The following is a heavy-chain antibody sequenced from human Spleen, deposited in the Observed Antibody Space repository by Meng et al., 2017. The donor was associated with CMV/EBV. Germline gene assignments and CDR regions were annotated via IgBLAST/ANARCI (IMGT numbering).Heavy chain of an antibody. J-gene: IGHJ6*02. D-gene: IGHD2-2*03. V-gene: IGHV4-34*01. CDR1: GGSFSGYY. Sequence: LSCAVYGGSFSGYYWSWIRQPPGKGLEWIGEINHSGSTNYNPSLKSRVTISVDTSKNQFSLKLSSVTAADTAVYYCARAPGWISTYYYYGMDVWGQGTTVTVSS. CDR2: INHSGST. CDR3: ARAPGWISTYYYYGMDV.